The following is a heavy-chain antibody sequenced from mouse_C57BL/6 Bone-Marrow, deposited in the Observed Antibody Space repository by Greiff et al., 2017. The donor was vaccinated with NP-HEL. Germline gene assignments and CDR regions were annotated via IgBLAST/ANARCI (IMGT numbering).Heavy chain of an antibody. CDR3: ARHGGTTGYYAMDY. CDR2: ISSGGSYT. D-gene: IGHD1-1*01. J-gene: IGHJ4*01. CDR1: GFTFSSYG. Sequence: EVKLQESGGDLVKPGGSLKLSCAASGFTFSSYGMSWVRQTPDKRLEWVATISSGGSYTYYPDSVKGRFTISRDNAKNTLYLQMSSLKSEDTAMYYCARHGGTTGYYAMDYWGQGTSVTVSS. V-gene: IGHV5-6*01.